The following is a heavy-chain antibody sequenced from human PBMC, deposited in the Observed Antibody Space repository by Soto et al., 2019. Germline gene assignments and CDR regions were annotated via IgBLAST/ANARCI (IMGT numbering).Heavy chain of an antibody. CDR2: IIPNTGTA. CDR1: GGTFGSYA. J-gene: IGHJ6*02. Sequence: QVQLVQSGAEVKKPGSSVKVSCKASGGTFGSYAISWVRQAPGQGLEWMGGIIPNTGTANYAQKFQGRVTIAADESTSTAYRELSSLRSEDTAVYYCARSQGSSTSLEIYYYYYYGMDFWGQGTTVTVSS. D-gene: IGHD2-2*01. V-gene: IGHV1-69*01. CDR3: ARSQGSSTSLEIYYYYYYGMDF.